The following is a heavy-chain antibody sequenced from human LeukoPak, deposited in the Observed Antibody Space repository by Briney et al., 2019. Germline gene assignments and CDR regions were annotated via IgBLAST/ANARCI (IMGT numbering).Heavy chain of an antibody. CDR2: IYYSGST. D-gene: IGHD3-10*01. CDR1: GGSMRGSSYS. CDR3: ARYYGYGMDV. V-gene: IGHV4-39*07. Sequence: SETLSLTCTVSGGSMRGSSYSWGWIRQPPGKGLEWIGQIYYSGSTQYSPSLKSRVTISIDTFKSQFSLKLSSVTAADTAVYYCARYYGYGMDVWGQGTTVTVSS. J-gene: IGHJ6*02.